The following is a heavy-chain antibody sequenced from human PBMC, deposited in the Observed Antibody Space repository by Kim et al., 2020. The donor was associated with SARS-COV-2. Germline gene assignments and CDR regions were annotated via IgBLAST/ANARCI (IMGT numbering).Heavy chain of an antibody. CDR3: ARSVAVGTFDP. D-gene: IGHD6-19*01. V-gene: IGHV3-74*01. J-gene: IGHJ5*02. Sequence: ADAAQGRFTNSRDNAKNTVYLQMDSLRVEDTAVYYCARSVAVGTFDPWGPGTLVIVSS.